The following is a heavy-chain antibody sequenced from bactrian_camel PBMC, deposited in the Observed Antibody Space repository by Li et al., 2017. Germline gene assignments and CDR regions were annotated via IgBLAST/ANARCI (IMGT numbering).Heavy chain of an antibody. J-gene: IGHJ6*01. D-gene: IGHD3*01. CDR2: IYTDNGRT. CDR1: GYADKRFC. V-gene: IGHV3S63*01. CDR3: AAGASLRRCWTLRETDFGY. Sequence: HVQLVESGGGSVQAGGSLRLSCVASGYADKRFCIGWFRQVPGEEREGIAGIYTDNGRTYYADSVKGRFTISLDNAKNLVYLQMNSLLPEDTAMYYCAAGASLRRCWTLRETDFGYWGQGTQVTVS.